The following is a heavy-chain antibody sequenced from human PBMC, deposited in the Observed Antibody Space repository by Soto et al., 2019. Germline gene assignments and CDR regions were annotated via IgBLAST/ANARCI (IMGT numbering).Heavy chain of an antibody. Sequence: PVGSLRLSCAASGFTFSSYSMNWVRQAPGKGLEWVSSISSSSSYIYYADSVKGRFTISRDNAKNSLYLQMNSLRAEDTAVYYCASAYYDFWSGSNWFDPWGQGTLVTVSS. CDR3: ASAYYDFWSGSNWFDP. D-gene: IGHD3-3*01. CDR1: GFTFSSYS. CDR2: ISSSSSYI. V-gene: IGHV3-21*01. J-gene: IGHJ5*02.